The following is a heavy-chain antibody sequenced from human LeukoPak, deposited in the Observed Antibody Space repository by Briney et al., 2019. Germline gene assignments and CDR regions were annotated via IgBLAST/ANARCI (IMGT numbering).Heavy chain of an antibody. CDR3: AKDDRIQTRRYSYNY. CDR2: ISGSGGST. J-gene: IGHJ4*02. CDR1: GFTFSSYG. Sequence: GGSLRLSCAASGFTFSSYGMSWVRQAPGKGLEWVSAISGSGGSTYYADSVKGRFTISRDNSKNTLYLQMNSLRAEDTAVYYCAKDDRIQTRRYSYNYWGQGTLVTVSS. V-gene: IGHV3-23*01. D-gene: IGHD5-18*01.